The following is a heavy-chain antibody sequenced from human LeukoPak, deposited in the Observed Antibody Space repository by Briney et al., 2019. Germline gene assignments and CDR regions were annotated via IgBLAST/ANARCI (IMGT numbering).Heavy chain of an antibody. Sequence: SETLSLTCTVSGGSIRSSSYYWGWIRQPPGKGLEWIGSIYYSGSTYYNPSLKSRVTISVDTAKNQFSLKLSSVTAADTAVYYCARDLCSSRTNDAFVIWGQGTMVTVSS. J-gene: IGHJ3*02. CDR1: GGSIRSSSYY. D-gene: IGHD6-13*01. CDR3: ARDLCSSRTNDAFVI. V-gene: IGHV4-39*07. CDR2: IYYSGST.